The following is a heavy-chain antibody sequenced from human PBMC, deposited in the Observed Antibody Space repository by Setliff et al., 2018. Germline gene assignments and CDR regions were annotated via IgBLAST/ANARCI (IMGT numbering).Heavy chain of an antibody. J-gene: IGHJ4*02. Sequence: SVKVSCKASGGTFSSYAISWVRQAPGQGLEWMGGIIPIFGTANYAQKFQGRVTITTDESTSTAYMELSSLRSEDTAVYYCAREGDGGVNQFDYWGQGTLVTVSS. D-gene: IGHD3-16*01. CDR3: AREGDGGVNQFDY. CDR2: IIPIFGTA. CDR1: GGTFSSYA. V-gene: IGHV1-69*05.